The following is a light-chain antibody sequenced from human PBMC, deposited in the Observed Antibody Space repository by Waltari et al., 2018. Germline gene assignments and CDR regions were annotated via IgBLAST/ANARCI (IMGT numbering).Light chain of an antibody. CDR1: PTISSW. Sequence: DIQMTQSPSTLSASVGDRVTITCRASPTISSWLAWYQQKAGKAPKLLIYDASTLESGVPSRFSGSGSGTEFTLTISSLHPDDFATYYCQQYDRFSYTFGQGTKLEIK. CDR3: QQYDRFSYT. J-gene: IGKJ2*01. CDR2: DAS. V-gene: IGKV1-5*01.